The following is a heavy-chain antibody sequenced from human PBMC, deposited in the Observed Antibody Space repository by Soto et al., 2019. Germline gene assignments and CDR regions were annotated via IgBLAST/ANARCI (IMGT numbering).Heavy chain of an antibody. J-gene: IGHJ4*02. CDR1: GYTFTNYG. Sequence: QVHLVQSGAEVKKPGASVKVSCKASGYTFTNYGITWVRQAPGQGLEWMGWISAHNGNTDYAQKRQGRVIVTIDTSTSTAYMELRSLISDDTAVYYCARGRYGDYWGQGALVTVSS. CDR3: ARGRYGDY. V-gene: IGHV1-18*01. D-gene: IGHD1-20*01. CDR2: ISAHNGNT.